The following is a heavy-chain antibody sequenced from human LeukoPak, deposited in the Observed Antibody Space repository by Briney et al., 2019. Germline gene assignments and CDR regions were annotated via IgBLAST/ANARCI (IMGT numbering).Heavy chain of an antibody. Sequence: ASVKVSCKASGYTFTSYDINWERQATGQGLEWMGWMNPNSGNTGYAQKFQGRVTMTRNTSISTAYMELSSLRSEDTAVYYCARQYCSSTSCQFVGHGMDVWGQGTTVTVSS. CDR3: ARQYCSSTSCQFVGHGMDV. V-gene: IGHV1-8*01. J-gene: IGHJ6*02. CDR1: GYTFTSYD. D-gene: IGHD2-2*01. CDR2: MNPNSGNT.